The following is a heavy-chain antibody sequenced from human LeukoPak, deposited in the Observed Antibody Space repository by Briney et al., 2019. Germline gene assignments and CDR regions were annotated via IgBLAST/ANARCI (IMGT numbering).Heavy chain of an antibody. V-gene: IGHV4-38-2*01. D-gene: IGHD3-3*01. CDR1: GYSISSGYY. Sequence: SETLSLTCAVSGYSISSGYYWGWIRQPPGKGLEWIGTIYHSGTTYYNPSLKSRVTISVDTSKDQFSLKLSSVTAADTAVYYCARQAIFGVVTVGPWGQGTLVTVSS. CDR3: ARQAIFGVVTVGP. CDR2: IYHSGTT. J-gene: IGHJ5*02.